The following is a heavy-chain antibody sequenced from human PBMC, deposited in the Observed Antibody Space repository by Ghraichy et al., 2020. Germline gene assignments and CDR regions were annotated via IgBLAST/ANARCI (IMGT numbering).Heavy chain of an antibody. D-gene: IGHD3-10*01. CDR2: IYYSGST. J-gene: IGHJ6*02. Sequence: SETLSLTCTVSGGSISSGGYYWSWIRQHPGKGLEWIGYIYYSGSTYYNPSLKSRVTISVDTSKNQFSLKLSSVTAADTAVYYCARSSYKTYLTYYYYGMDVWGQGTTVTVSS. CDR3: ARSSYKTYLTYYYYGMDV. V-gene: IGHV4-31*03. CDR1: GGSISSGGYY.